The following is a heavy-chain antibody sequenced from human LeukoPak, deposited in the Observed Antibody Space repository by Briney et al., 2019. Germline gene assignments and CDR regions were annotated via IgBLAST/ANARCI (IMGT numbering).Heavy chain of an antibody. Sequence: GGSLRLSCAASRFTFSRYGMHWVRRAPGKGLEWVAVISYDGSNKYYVDSVKGRFTISRDNSKNTLYLQMNSLRAEDTAVYYCAKGLSGSPPPYWGQGTLVTVSS. CDR2: ISYDGSNK. J-gene: IGHJ4*02. D-gene: IGHD3-10*01. CDR1: RFTFSRYG. CDR3: AKGLSGSPPPY. V-gene: IGHV3-30*18.